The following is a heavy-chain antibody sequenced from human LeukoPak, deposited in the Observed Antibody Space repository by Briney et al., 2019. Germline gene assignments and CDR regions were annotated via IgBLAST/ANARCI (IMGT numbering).Heavy chain of an antibody. CDR1: GFTFSSYW. D-gene: IGHD6-19*01. CDR2: IKKDGSEK. J-gene: IGHJ4*02. V-gene: IGHV3-7*01. CDR3: EGSAGY. Sequence: PGGSLRLSCAASGFTFSSYWMSWVRQAPGKGLEWVANIKKDGSEKYYVDSVKGRFTISRDNAKNSLYLQMNSLRVEDTAVCYCEGSAGYWGQGTLVTVSS.